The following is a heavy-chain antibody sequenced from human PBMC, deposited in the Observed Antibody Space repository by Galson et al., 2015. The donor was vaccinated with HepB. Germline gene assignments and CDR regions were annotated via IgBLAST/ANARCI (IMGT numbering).Heavy chain of an antibody. V-gene: IGHV1-69*04. CDR3: AREAVAGTIGYFQH. CDR1: GGTFSSYA. D-gene: IGHD6-19*01. Sequence: SVKVSCKASGGTFSSYAISWVRQAPGQGLEWMGRIIPILGIANYAQKFQGRVTITADKSTSTAYMELSSLRSEDTAVYYCAREAVAGTIGYFQHWGQGTLVTVSS. J-gene: IGHJ1*01. CDR2: IIPILGIA.